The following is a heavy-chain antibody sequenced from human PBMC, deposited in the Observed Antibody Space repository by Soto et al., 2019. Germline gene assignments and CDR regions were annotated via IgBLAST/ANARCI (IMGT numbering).Heavy chain of an antibody. CDR3: ARRSLIAAAGTPLDYYYGMDV. D-gene: IGHD6-13*01. V-gene: IGHV5-51*01. CDR1: GYSFTSYW. J-gene: IGHJ6*02. CDR2: IYPGDSDT. Sequence: GESLKSSCKGSGYSFTSYWIGWVRQMPGKGLEWMGIIYPGDSDTRYSPSFQGQVTISADKSISTAYLQWSSLKASDTAMYYCARRSLIAAAGTPLDYYYGMDVWGQGTTVTVSS.